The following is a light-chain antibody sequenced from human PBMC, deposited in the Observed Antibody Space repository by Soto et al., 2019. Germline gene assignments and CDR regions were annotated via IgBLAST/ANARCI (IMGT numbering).Light chain of an antibody. CDR1: QSY. V-gene: IGKV3-15*01. CDR2: GAS. J-gene: IGKJ1*01. Sequence: EIVLTQSPDTLSLSPGERATLSCRASQSYLAWYQQKPGQAPRLLIYGASSRATGIPARFSGSGSGTEFTLTISSLQSEDFAVYYCQQYNNWPRTFGQGTKVDIK. CDR3: QQYNNWPRT.